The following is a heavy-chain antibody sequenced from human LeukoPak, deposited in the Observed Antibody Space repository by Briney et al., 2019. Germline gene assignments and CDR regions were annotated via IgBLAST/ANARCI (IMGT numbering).Heavy chain of an antibody. J-gene: IGHJ4*02. Sequence: SETLSLTCTVSGGSISSSSYYWGWIRQPPGKGLEWIGSIYYSGSTYYNPSLKSRVTISVDTSKNQFSLKLSSVTAADTAVYYCARHIVVVVAATAYFDYWGQGTLVTVSS. CDR2: IYYSGST. CDR1: GGSISSSSYY. CDR3: ARHIVVVVAATAYFDY. D-gene: IGHD2-15*01. V-gene: IGHV4-39*01.